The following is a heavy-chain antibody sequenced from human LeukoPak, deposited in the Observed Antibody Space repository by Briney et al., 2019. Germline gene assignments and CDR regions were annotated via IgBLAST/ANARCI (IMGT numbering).Heavy chain of an antibody. D-gene: IGHD6-19*01. CDR3: ARLTRIAVAGPDY. J-gene: IGHJ4*02. V-gene: IGHV5-51*01. CDR2: IYPGDSDT. Sequence: GESLKISCKGSGYSFTSYWIGWVRQMPGKGLEWMGIIYPGDSDTRYSPSFQSQVTISADKSISTAYPQWSSLKASDTAMYYCARLTRIAVAGPDYWGQGTLVTVSS. CDR1: GYSFTSYW.